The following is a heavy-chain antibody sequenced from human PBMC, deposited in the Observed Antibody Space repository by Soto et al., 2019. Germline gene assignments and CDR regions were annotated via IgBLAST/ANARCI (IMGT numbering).Heavy chain of an antibody. CDR1: GFTFSSFW. CDR3: ANGLRYFDWLLRD. CDR2: IKQDGSGK. J-gene: IGHJ4*02. V-gene: IGHV3-7*01. Sequence: GGSLRLSCAASGFTFSSFWMSWVRQAPGKELEWVANIKQDGSGKYYVDSVKGRFTISRDNAKSSLYLQMNTLRAEDTAVYYCANGLRYFDWLLRDWGQGTLVTVSS. D-gene: IGHD3-9*01.